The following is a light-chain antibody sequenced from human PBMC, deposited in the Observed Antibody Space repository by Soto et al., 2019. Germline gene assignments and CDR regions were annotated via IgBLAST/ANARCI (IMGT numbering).Light chain of an antibody. CDR3: SSYAGSVYV. CDR2: DVS. J-gene: IGLJ1*01. Sequence: QSALTQPRSVSGSPGQSVTISCTGTTRDVGGYNYVSWYQQHPGKAPKLMIYDVSKRPSGVPDRFSGSKSGNTASLTISGLQAEDEADYYCSSYAGSVYVFGTGTKVTVL. V-gene: IGLV2-11*01. CDR1: TRDVGGYNY.